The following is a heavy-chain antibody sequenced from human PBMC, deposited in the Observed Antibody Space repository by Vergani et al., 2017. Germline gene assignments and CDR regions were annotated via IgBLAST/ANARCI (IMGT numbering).Heavy chain of an antibody. CDR3: ARIYSYYYYGMDV. V-gene: IGHV4-34*01. D-gene: IGHD4-11*01. Sequence: QVQLQQWGAGLLKPSETLSLTCAVYGGSFTGYYWSWIRQPPGKGLEWIGEINHSGSTNYNPSRKSRVTISVDTSKNQFSLKLSSVTAADTAVYYCARIYSYYYYGMDVWGQGTTVTVSS. CDR1: GGSFTGYY. J-gene: IGHJ6*02. CDR2: INHSGST.